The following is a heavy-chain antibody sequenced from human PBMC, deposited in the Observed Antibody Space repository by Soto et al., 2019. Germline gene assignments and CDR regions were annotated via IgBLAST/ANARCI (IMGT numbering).Heavy chain of an antibody. CDR1: GFTFSSYA. Sequence: GGSLRLSCAASGFTFSSYAMTWARQAPGKGLEWVSAMSGSGGSTYYADSVKGRFTISRDNSKNTVYLQMNSLRAEDTAVYYCARKGAYCTNGVCYTENYYYMDVWGKGTTVTVSS. V-gene: IGHV3-23*01. D-gene: IGHD2-8*01. CDR3: ARKGAYCTNGVCYTENYYYMDV. CDR2: MSGSGGST. J-gene: IGHJ6*03.